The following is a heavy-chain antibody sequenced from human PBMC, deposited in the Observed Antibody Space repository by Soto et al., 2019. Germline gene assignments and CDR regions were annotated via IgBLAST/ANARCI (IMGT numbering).Heavy chain of an antibody. V-gene: IGHV3-33*01. CDR3: ARGWTTPIDY. Sequence: QVQLVESGGGVVQPGGSLRLSCGASGFTFRSYGMHWVRQAPGKGLEWVAVIRYDGSDPEYADSGKGRVIISRDNSQNMLYLQMNSLSADDTAVYYCARGWTTPIDYWGQGTLVTVSS. CDR1: GFTFRSYG. J-gene: IGHJ4*02. CDR2: IRYDGSDP. D-gene: IGHD4-17*01.